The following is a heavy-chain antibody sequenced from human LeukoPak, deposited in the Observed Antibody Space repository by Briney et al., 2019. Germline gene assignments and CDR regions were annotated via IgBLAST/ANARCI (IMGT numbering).Heavy chain of an antibody. CDR2: IIPIFGTA. CDR3: ARGTYYYDSSGYYTNWFDP. J-gene: IGHJ5*02. Sequence: SVKVSCKASGGTFSSYAIRWVRQAPGQGLEWMGGIIPIFGTANYAQKFQGRVTITTDESTSTAYMELSSLRSEDTAVYYCARGTYYYDSSGYYTNWFDPWGQGTLVTVSS. CDR1: GGTFSSYA. V-gene: IGHV1-69*05. D-gene: IGHD3-22*01.